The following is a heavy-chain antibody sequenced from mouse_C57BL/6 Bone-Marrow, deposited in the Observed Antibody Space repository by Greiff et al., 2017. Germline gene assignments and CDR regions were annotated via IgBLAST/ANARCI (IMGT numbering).Heavy chain of an antibody. D-gene: IGHD2-5*01. CDR3: ARPPYYSNYWFAY. Sequence: EVKLVESGGGLVQPGGSLKLSCAASGFTFSDYYMYWVRQTPEKRLEWVAYISNGGGSTYYPDTVKGRFTISRDNAKNTLYLQMSRLKSEDTAMYYCARPPYYSNYWFAYWGQGTLVTVSA. J-gene: IGHJ3*01. V-gene: IGHV5-12*01. CDR2: ISNGGGST. CDR1: GFTFSDYY.